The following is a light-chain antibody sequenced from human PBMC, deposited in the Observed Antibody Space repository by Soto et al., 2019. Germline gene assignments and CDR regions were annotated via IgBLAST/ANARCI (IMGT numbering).Light chain of an antibody. CDR1: QGISNN. V-gene: IGKV1-6*01. CDR2: ASS. J-gene: IGKJ1*01. Sequence: AIQMTQSPSSLSASVGDRANITCRASQGISNNLAWYQQRPGAAPKLLIFASSTLQTGVPSRFRGSGSGTDFTLTISSLLPDDFATYYCLQDYTYPRTFGQGTKVEI. CDR3: LQDYTYPRT.